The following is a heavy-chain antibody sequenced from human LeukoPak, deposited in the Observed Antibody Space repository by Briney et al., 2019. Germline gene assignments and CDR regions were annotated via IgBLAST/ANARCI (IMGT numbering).Heavy chain of an antibody. Sequence: GASVKVSCKASGYTFSSYGISWVRQAPGQGLEWMGWIGAYNGNTNYAQKFRDRVTVITDTSTRTAYMELRSLRSDDTAVYYCARDGFFGSGIVGAFDIWGQGTMVTVSS. J-gene: IGHJ3*02. CDR2: IGAYNGNT. D-gene: IGHD3-10*01. V-gene: IGHV1-18*01. CDR1: GYTFSSYG. CDR3: ARDGFFGSGIVGAFDI.